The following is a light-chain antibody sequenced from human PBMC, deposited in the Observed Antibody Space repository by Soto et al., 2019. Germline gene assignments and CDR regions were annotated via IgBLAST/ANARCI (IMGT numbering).Light chain of an antibody. CDR1: RRVRSTY. CDR2: GSS. V-gene: IGKV3-20*01. Sequence: ESVLTQSPVTLCLSRGERATLSCRAIRRVRSTYLAWYQQKPGQAPRPLIYGSSSRATGIPTRFSGSGSGTDFTLSITRLEPEDFAVYYWQQYETSLGLSFGQGTKVDIK. CDR3: QQYETSLGLS. J-gene: IGKJ1*01.